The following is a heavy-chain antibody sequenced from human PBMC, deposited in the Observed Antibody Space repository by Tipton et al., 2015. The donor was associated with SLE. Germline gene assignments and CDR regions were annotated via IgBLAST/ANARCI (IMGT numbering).Heavy chain of an antibody. CDR1: GGSISSSSYY. CDR2: IYYSGST. Sequence: TLSLTCTVSGGSISSSSYYWSWIRQPPGKGLEWIGYIYYSGSTNYNPSLKSRVTISVDTSKDQFSLKLSSVTAADTAVYYCARVIVGATSRAFDIWGQGTMVTVSS. J-gene: IGHJ3*02. V-gene: IGHV4-61*01. D-gene: IGHD1-26*01. CDR3: ARVIVGATSRAFDI.